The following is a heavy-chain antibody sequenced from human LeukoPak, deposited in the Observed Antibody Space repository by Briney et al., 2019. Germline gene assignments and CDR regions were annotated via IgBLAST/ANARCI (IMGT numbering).Heavy chain of an antibody. Sequence: GALVKVSCKASGYTFTSYGISWVRQAPGQGLEWMGRIIPVLGLSNYAQEFQGRVTFTADKPTNTAYMEVSSLRSEDTAIYYCARDVHDYGDYVGDYWGQGTLVTVSS. D-gene: IGHD4-17*01. J-gene: IGHJ4*02. V-gene: IGHV1-69*04. CDR1: GYTFTSYG. CDR2: IIPVLGLS. CDR3: ARDVHDYGDYVGDY.